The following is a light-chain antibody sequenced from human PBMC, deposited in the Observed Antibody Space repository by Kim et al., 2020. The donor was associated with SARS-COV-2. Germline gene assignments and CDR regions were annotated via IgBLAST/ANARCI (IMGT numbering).Light chain of an antibody. CDR2: GAT. CDR3: QQFVSSPLT. V-gene: IGKV3-20*01. Sequence: EVVLTQSPGTLSLSVGDRATLSCGASHNLSSSFIAWYQQRPGQAPRLLISGATSRAPDVPDRFSGSGSGTEFTLTISRLEPGDFAVYYCQQFVSSPLTFGQGTKVDIK. CDR1: HNLSSSF. J-gene: IGKJ1*01.